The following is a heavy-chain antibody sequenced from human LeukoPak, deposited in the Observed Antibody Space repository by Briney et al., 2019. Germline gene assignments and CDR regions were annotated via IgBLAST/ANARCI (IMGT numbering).Heavy chain of an antibody. CDR3: AKTRPLDSSSWSHGDY. J-gene: IGHJ4*02. CDR1: GFIFSRYD. V-gene: IGHV3-23*01. Sequence: GGSLRLSCAASGFIFSRYDMSWVRQPPEEGLEWVSTISFAGDKTAYTDSVKGRFIISRDNSKNTVYLQMNSLRAEDTAVYYCAKTRPLDSSSWSHGDYWGQGTLVTVSS. D-gene: IGHD6-13*01. CDR2: ISFAGDKT.